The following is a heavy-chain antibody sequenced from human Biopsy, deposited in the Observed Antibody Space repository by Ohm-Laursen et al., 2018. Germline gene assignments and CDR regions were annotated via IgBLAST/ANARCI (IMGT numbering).Heavy chain of an antibody. J-gene: IGHJ6*02. Sequence: GTLSLTCAVYGGSFNGYFWSWIRQPPGKGLEWIGDITQRGSTNYSPSLKSRVTISLDTSKNQFSLELSSVIPSDTAVYYCAIDRVPRRGVMPVYYYGMDVWGQGSTVTVSS. CDR3: AIDRVPRRGVMPVYYYGMDV. D-gene: IGHD3-10*01. V-gene: IGHV4-34*01. CDR2: ITQRGST. CDR1: GGSFNGYF.